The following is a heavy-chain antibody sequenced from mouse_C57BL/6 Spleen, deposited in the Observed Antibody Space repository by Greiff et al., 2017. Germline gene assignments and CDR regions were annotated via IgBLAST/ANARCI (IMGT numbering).Heavy chain of an antibody. CDR1: GFTFSDYG. CDR2: ISSGSSTI. V-gene: IGHV5-17*01. J-gene: IGHJ4*01. Sequence: EVQLVESGGGLVKPGGSLKLSCAASGFTFSDYGMHWVRQAPEKGLEWVAYISSGSSTIYYADTVKGRFTFTRDNAKSTLFLQMTSLRSEDTAMDYCATGVFPYYYAMDYWGQGTSVTVSS. CDR3: ATGVFPYYYAMDY.